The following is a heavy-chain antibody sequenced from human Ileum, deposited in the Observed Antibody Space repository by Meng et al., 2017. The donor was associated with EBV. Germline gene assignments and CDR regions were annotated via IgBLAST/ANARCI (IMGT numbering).Heavy chain of an antibody. CDR2: ISYSGST. CDR1: GGSISSSSYS. J-gene: IGHJ4*02. V-gene: IGHV4-39*07. D-gene: IGHD3-22*01. CDR3: ARDYYYDSSPTPDY. Sequence: DLGPGLVKASETRYLPCTVSGGSISSSSYSGGWIRQPPGKGLEWIGSISYSGSTYYNPSLKSRVTISVDTSKNQFSLKLSSVTAADTAVYYCARDYYYDSSPTPDYWGQGTLVTVSS.